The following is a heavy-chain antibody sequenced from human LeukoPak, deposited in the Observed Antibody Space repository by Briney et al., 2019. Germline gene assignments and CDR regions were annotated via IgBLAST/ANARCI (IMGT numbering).Heavy chain of an antibody. Sequence: ASVKVSCKASGYTFTSYYMHWVRQAPGQGLEWMGIINPSGGSTSYAQKFQGRVTMTRDTSTSTVYMELSSLRSEDTAMYYCARDRTHYYESSGYYSRWEYWGQGTLVTVSS. J-gene: IGHJ4*02. CDR1: GYTFTSYY. D-gene: IGHD3-22*01. V-gene: IGHV1-46*01. CDR2: INPSGGST. CDR3: ARDRTHYYESSGYYSRWEY.